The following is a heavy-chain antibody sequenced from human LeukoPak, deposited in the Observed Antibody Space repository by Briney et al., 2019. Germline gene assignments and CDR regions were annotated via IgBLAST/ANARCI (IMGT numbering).Heavy chain of an antibody. CDR3: ARDSCSGGSCYSSLDYYCYYYMDV. V-gene: IGHV3-21*01. D-gene: IGHD2-15*01. J-gene: IGHJ6*03. Sequence: GGSLRLSCAASGFTFFGCSMSWVRQAPGKGLEWVSSISSSNSNIYYAESVKGRFTISRDNAKNSLYLQMNSLRAEDTAVYYCARDSCSGGSCYSSLDYYCYYYMDVWGKGTTVIVSS. CDR1: GFTFFGCS. CDR2: ISSSNSNI.